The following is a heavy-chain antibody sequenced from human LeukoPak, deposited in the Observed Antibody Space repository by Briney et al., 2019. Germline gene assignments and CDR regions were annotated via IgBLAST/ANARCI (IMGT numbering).Heavy chain of an antibody. D-gene: IGHD6-13*01. J-gene: IGHJ4*02. CDR1: GYTFTRHY. Sequence: ASVKVSCKASGYTFTRHYIQWVRQAPGQGLEWMGWINPNSGGTNYAQKFQGGVTMTRDTSISTAYMELSRLRSDGTAVYYCARRIAAAGDDFDYWGQGTLVTVSS. CDR3: ARRIAAAGDDFDY. CDR2: INPNSGGT. V-gene: IGHV1-2*02.